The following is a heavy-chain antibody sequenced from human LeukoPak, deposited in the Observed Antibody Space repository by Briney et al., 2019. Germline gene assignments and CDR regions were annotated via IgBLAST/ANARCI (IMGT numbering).Heavy chain of an antibody. D-gene: IGHD2-15*01. Sequence: GESLQISCQGAGYTFSSYWIGWVRQMPGKGLEWMGIIYPIDSDTRYSPSFQGQVTISADKSISTAYLQWSSLKASDTAMYYCARGGYCSGYRCVYYIDYWGQGTLVTVSS. CDR2: IYPIDSDT. V-gene: IGHV5-51*01. CDR3: ARGGYCSGYRCVYYIDY. J-gene: IGHJ4*02. CDR1: GYTFSSYW.